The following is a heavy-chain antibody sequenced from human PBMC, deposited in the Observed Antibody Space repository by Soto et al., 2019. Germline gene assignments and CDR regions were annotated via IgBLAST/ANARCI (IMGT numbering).Heavy chain of an antibody. CDR2: ISGSGGET. J-gene: IGHJ4*02. CDR1: GFIYSIYA. CDR3: AKEIAVAVATPPEY. V-gene: IGHV3-23*01. Sequence: EVQFLQSGGGLVQPGGSLRLSCTASGFIYSIYAMAWVRQAPGKGLEWVSAISGSGGETYYADSVKGRFTISRDNSKNTVYLQKTNLRAEDTGVYYCAKEIAVAVATPPEYWGQGTLVTVSS. D-gene: IGHD5-12*01.